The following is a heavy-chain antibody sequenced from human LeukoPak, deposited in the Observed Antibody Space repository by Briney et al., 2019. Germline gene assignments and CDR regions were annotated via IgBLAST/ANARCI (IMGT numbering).Heavy chain of an antibody. CDR1: GLTLSSSA. J-gene: IGHJ4*02. Sequence: GGSLRLSCAATGLTLSSSAMIWVRQAPGKGLQRVSTISGSGGSTYYADSVKARFTISRDNSKNTLYLQMNSLRAEDTALYYCAKGYSSGWTYFDYWGQGTLVTVSS. D-gene: IGHD6-19*01. CDR3: AKGYSSGWTYFDY. CDR2: ISGSGGST. V-gene: IGHV3-23*01.